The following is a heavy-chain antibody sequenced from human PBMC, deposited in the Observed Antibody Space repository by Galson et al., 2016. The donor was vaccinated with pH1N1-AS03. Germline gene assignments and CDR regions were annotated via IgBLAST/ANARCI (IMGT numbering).Heavy chain of an antibody. V-gene: IGHV1-3*01. CDR1: GYTFISYV. CDR3: ARGRGSYGMGV. J-gene: IGHJ6*02. Sequence: SVKVSCKASGYTFISYVMHWVRQAPGQRLEWMGWINAGNGNTTYSQSFQGRVTITRDPSASKAYMELSSLSSEDTAVYYCARGRGSYGMGVWGQGTTVTVSS. D-gene: IGHD1-26*01. CDR2: INAGNGNT.